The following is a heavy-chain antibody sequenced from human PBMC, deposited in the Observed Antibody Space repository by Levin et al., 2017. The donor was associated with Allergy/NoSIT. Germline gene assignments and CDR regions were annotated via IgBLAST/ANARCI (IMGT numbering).Heavy chain of an antibody. CDR2: IRSKANSYAT. CDR1: GFTFSGSA. V-gene: IGHV3-73*01. CDR3: TGSSYDFWSGYYSSDY. D-gene: IGHD3-3*01. J-gene: IGHJ4*02. Sequence: ASVKVSCAASGFTFSGSAMHWVRQASGKGLEWVGRIRSKANSYATAYAASVKGRFTISRDDSKNTAYLQMNSLKTEDTAVYYCTGSSYDFWSGYYSSDYWGQGTLVTVSS.